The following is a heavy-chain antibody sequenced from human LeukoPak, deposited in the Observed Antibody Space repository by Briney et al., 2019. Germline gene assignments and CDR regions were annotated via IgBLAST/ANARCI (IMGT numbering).Heavy chain of an antibody. V-gene: IGHV1-69*13. CDR1: GYTFASYA. J-gene: IGHJ4*02. Sequence: GASVKVSCKASGYTFASYAISWVRQAPGQGLEWMGGIIPIFGTANYAQKFQGRVTITADESTSTAYMELSSLRSEDTAVYYCAGFKRYFDWLLSSDSFDYWGQGTLVTVSS. CDR3: AGFKRYFDWLLSSDSFDY. CDR2: IIPIFGTA. D-gene: IGHD3-9*01.